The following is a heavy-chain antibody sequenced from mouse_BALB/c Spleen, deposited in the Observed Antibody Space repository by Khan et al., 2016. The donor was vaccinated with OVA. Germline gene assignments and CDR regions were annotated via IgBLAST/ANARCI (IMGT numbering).Heavy chain of an antibody. CDR2: INSGGRT. Sequence: EVELVESGGGLVKPGGSLKLSCAASGFTFSSSAVSWIRQTPEKRLEWVASINSGGRTYYPDSVKGRFTISRVDASNILYLQKSSLRSEDTAMYYCTRLVDYWGQGTSVTVSS. V-gene: IGHV5-6-5*01. J-gene: IGHJ4*01. CDR3: TRLVDY. CDR1: GFTFSSSA.